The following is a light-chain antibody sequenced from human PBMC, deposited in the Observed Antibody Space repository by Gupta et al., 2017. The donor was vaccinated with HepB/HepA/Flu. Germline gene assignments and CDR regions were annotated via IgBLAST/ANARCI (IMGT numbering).Light chain of an antibody. CDR2: ATS. CDR1: QDIDTY. J-gene: IGKJ4*01. CDR3: QQSESFPLT. Sequence: DIQMTPSPSSVSASVGDRLTIACRASQDIDTYLAWYQHKLGQAPRLLIYATSILQSEVPSRFSGSGSGTDYTLTISNLQPEDFATYYCQQSESFPLTFGGGTKVEI. V-gene: IGKV1-12*01.